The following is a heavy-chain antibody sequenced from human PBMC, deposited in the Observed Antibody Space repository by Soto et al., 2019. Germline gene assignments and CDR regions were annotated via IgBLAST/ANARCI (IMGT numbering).Heavy chain of an antibody. D-gene: IGHD2-8*01. V-gene: IGHV4-4*07. CDR1: GGSISSYY. CDR3: ARGPCCTNYVCSFGN. CDR2: IYTSGST. Sequence: SETLSLTCTVSGGSISSYYWSWIRQPAGKGLEWIGRIYTSGSTNYNPSLKSRVTMSVDTSKNQFSLKLSSVTAADPAVYYCARGPCCTNYVCSFGNWGQGTLVTDYS. J-gene: IGHJ4*02.